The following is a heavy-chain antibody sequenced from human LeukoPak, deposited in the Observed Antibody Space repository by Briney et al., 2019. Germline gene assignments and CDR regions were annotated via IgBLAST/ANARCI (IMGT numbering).Heavy chain of an antibody. V-gene: IGHV1-69*02. Sequence: ASVKVSCKASVGTFSSYTISWVRQAPGQGLEWMGRIIPILGIANYAQKFQGRVTITADKSTSTAYMELSSLRSEDTAVYYCARGIGGSWIFDYWGQGTLVTVSS. J-gene: IGHJ4*02. CDR1: VGTFSSYT. CDR2: IIPILGIA. D-gene: IGHD1-26*01. CDR3: ARGIGGSWIFDY.